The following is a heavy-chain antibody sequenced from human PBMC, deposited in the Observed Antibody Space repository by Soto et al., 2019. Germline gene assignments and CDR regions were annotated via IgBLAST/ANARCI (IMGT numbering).Heavy chain of an antibody. J-gene: IGHJ4*02. CDR1: GLPFSEYF. Sequence: QVQLVASGGGLVKPGGSLRLSCAASGLPFSEYFMSWIRQPPGKGLEWVAYISSTGSTIYYADSVRGRFSISRVNGINSLYLQMDSLRAEDTAIYYCARGGWDALDHWGQGTLVTVSS. CDR2: ISSTGSTI. D-gene: IGHD6-19*01. V-gene: IGHV3-11*01. CDR3: ARGGWDALDH.